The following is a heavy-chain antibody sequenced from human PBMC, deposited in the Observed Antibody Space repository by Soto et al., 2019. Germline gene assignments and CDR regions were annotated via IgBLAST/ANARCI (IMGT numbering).Heavy chain of an antibody. V-gene: IGHV1-18*04. CDR1: GYTFTSYG. CDR2: ISAYNGNT. Sequence: ASVQVSCKASGYTFTSYGISWVRQAPGQGLEWMGWISAYNGNTNYAQKLQGRVTMTTDTSTSTAYMELRSLRSDDTAVYYCARGVLMVYAIRYGMDVWGQGTTVTVSS. J-gene: IGHJ6*02. CDR3: ARGVLMVYAIRYGMDV. D-gene: IGHD2-8*01.